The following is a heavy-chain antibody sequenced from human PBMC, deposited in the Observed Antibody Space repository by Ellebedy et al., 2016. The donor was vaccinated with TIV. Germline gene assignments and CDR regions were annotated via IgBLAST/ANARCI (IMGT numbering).Heavy chain of an antibody. J-gene: IGHJ4*02. V-gene: IGHV1-18*04. D-gene: IGHD2-21*01. Sequence: AASVKVSCKASGYAFTNYGLSWVRQAPGQGLEWMGWISGYNGYTNYVQKLHDRVTITADTSPSTAYMELRSLRSDDTAMYYCARDQASIVATAGFDYWGQGSLVTVSS. CDR3: ARDQASIVATAGFDY. CDR1: GYAFTNYG. CDR2: ISGYNGYT.